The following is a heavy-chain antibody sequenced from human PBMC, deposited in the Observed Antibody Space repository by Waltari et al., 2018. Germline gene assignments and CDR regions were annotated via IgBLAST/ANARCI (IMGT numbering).Heavy chain of an antibody. J-gene: IGHJ4*02. D-gene: IGHD5-12*01. Sequence: QVQLVQSGGEVKKPGASVKVSCKASGYTFNISVISWVRPAPGQGLEWMGWISPYSGNTNYAQNLQGRVTMTTDTSTSTAYMELRSLRSDDTAVYYCARGGGYSGYDEFDYWGQGTLVTVSS. CDR1: GYTFNISV. V-gene: IGHV1-18*04. CDR3: ARGGGYSGYDEFDY. CDR2: ISPYSGNT.